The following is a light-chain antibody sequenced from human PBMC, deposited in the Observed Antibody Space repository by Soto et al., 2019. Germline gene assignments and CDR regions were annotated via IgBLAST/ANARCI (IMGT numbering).Light chain of an antibody. CDR2: GAS. J-gene: IGKJ1*01. CDR3: QQYNNWPTWT. Sequence: EVVMTQSPATLSVSPGGRGTRSCRARESVGSNLACYQQKPGQAPRLLIYGASTRATGIRARFSGSGSETEFTLTISSLQAEDSAVYFCQQYNNWPTWTFGQGTKVDIK. V-gene: IGKV3-15*01. CDR1: ESVGSN.